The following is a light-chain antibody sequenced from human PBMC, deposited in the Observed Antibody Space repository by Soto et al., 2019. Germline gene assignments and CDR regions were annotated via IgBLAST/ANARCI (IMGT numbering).Light chain of an antibody. J-gene: IGKJ1*01. CDR3: QQSYNTPVT. V-gene: IGKV1-39*01. Sequence: IKMPQSPSTLASSVGARVTITFRANQSIYTWLAWYQHKPGKAPKLLIYAASNLQSGVPSRFSGSGSGTDFTLTISSLQPEDFATYYCQQSYNTPVTFGQRTKVDIK. CDR1: QSIYTW. CDR2: AAS.